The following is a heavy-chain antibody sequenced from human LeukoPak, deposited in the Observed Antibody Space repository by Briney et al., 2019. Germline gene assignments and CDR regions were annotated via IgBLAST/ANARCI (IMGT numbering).Heavy chain of an antibody. CDR2: INHRGST. Sequence: SETLSLTCAVYGRSFSGYYWSWLRQPPGKGLECLGEINHRGSTNYNPSLKSRVTISVGTSKNQFSLKLSSVTAAETAVYYCARGSGSKAARPKYFDYWGQGTLVTVSS. CDR1: GRSFSGYY. CDR3: ARGSGSKAARPKYFDY. V-gene: IGHV4-34*01. D-gene: IGHD6-6*01. J-gene: IGHJ4*02.